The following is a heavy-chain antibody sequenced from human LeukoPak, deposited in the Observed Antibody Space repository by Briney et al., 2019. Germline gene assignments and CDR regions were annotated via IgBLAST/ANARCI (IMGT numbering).Heavy chain of an antibody. D-gene: IGHD1-14*01. Sequence: GGSLRLSCVASGFTVSRNVMSWVRQALGKGLEWVSLIYSDDRAFYADSVKGRFTISRNNSKNTLFLQMSSLKPEDTAIYYCARDLAGFQEPRYYYYMDVWGKGTTVTVSS. J-gene: IGHJ6*03. CDR3: ARDLAGFQEPRYYYYMDV. CDR2: IYSDDRA. CDR1: GFTVSRNV. V-gene: IGHV3-66*02.